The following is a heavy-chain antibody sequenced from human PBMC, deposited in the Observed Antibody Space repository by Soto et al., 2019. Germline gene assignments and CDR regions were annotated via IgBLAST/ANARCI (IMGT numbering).Heavy chain of an antibody. CDR1: GFIFSSFG. Sequence: PGGSLRLSCAASGFIFSSFGMHWVRQAPGKGLEWVAHIWYEGSNTYYADSVKGRFTISRDNSRNTVYLQMNSLRAEDTAVYHCVRDLLGSGGHFDYWGQGTPVTVSS. CDR2: IWYEGSNT. D-gene: IGHD7-27*01. CDR3: VRDLLGSGGHFDY. V-gene: IGHV3-33*01. J-gene: IGHJ4*02.